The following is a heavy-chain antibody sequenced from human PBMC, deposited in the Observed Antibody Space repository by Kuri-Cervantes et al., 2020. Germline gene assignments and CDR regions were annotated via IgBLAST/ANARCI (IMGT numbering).Heavy chain of an antibody. J-gene: IGHJ4*02. Sequence: GSLRLSCTVSGGSISSSVYYWGWIRQPPGKGLEWIGNVYYSGSTYYNPSLKSRVTISVDTSKNQFSLKLSSVTAADTAVYYCARGRPKRSYSSGWYVGYWGQGTPVTVSS. D-gene: IGHD6-19*01. CDR1: GGSISSSVYY. CDR2: VYYSGST. CDR3: ARGRPKRSYSSGWYVGY. V-gene: IGHV4-39*01.